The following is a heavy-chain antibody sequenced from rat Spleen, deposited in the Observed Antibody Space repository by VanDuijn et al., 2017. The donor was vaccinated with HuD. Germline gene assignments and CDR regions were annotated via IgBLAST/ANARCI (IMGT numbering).Heavy chain of an antibody. V-gene: IGHV5S13*01. CDR2: ISTGGGNT. D-gene: IGHD5-1*01. Sequence: EVQLVESDGGLVQPGRSLKLSCAASGFTFSDYYMAWVRQAPTKGLEWIASISTGGGNTYYRDSVKGRFTISRDNAKNTQYLQMDSLRSEDTATYYCARHNWAYFDYWGQGVMVTVSS. J-gene: IGHJ2*01. CDR3: ARHNWAYFDY. CDR1: GFTFSDYY.